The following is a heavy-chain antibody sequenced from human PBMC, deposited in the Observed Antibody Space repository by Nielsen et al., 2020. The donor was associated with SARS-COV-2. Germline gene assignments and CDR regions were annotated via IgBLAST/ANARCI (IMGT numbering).Heavy chain of an antibody. Sequence: VRQMPGKGLEWVSYISSSGSTIYYADSVKGRFTISRDNAKNSLYLQMNSLRAEDMAVYYCARERGYFYGMDVWGQGTTVTVSS. CDR3: ARERGYFYGMDV. J-gene: IGHJ6*02. V-gene: IGHV3-48*03. CDR2: ISSSGSTI. D-gene: IGHD3-22*01.